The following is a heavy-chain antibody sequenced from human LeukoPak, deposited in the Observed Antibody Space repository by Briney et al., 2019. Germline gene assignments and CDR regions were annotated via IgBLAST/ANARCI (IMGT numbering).Heavy chain of an antibody. V-gene: IGHV3-23*01. CDR1: GFSFSSYA. CDR2: ISGSGGDT. CDR3: AKGKSGSSYSAIDQ. Sequence: GGSLRLSCAASGFSFSSYAMTWVRQAPGKGLEWVSVISGSGGDTFYGDSVKGRFTISRGDSKSTLYLHMNSLRGEDTAVYYCAKGKSGSSYSAIDQWGQGTQVTVSS. D-gene: IGHD3-22*01. J-gene: IGHJ4*02.